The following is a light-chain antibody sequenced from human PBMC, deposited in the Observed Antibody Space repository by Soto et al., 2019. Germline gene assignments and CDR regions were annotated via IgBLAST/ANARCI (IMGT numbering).Light chain of an antibody. Sequence: QSALTQPPSASGTPGQRVTSSCSGGNSNIGRNTVNWYQQLPGTAPKLLIYRNNQRPSGVPDRFSGSKSGTSASLAISGLQSDDESDYYCASWDDGLTGYVFGTGTKVTVL. CDR3: ASWDDGLTGYV. J-gene: IGLJ1*01. V-gene: IGLV1-44*01. CDR2: RNN. CDR1: NSNIGRNT.